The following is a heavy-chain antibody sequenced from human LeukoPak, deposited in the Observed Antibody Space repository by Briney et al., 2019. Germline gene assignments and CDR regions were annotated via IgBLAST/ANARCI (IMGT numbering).Heavy chain of an antibody. CDR2: ISAYNGNA. Sequence: ASVKVSCKASGYTFTSYGISWVRQAPGQGLEWMGWISAYNGNANYAQKLQGRVTMTTDTSTSTAYMELRSLRSDDTAVYYCARDCEEYYDSSGCAFDIWGQGTMVTVSS. V-gene: IGHV1-18*01. D-gene: IGHD3-22*01. CDR3: ARDCEEYYDSSGCAFDI. CDR1: GYTFTSYG. J-gene: IGHJ3*02.